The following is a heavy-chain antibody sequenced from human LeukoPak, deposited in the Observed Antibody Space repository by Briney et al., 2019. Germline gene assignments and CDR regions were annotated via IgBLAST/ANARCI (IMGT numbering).Heavy chain of an antibody. CDR3: AKSSRYGVPAAIFSWFDP. V-gene: IGHV3-23*01. Sequence: GGSLRLSCAASGFTFSSYAMSWVRQAPGKGLEWVSAISGSGGSTYYADSVKGRFTISRDNSKNTLYLQMNSLRAEDTAVYYCAKSSRYGVPAAIFSWFDPWGQGTLVTVSS. J-gene: IGHJ5*02. CDR1: GFTFSSYA. CDR2: ISGSGGST. D-gene: IGHD2-2*02.